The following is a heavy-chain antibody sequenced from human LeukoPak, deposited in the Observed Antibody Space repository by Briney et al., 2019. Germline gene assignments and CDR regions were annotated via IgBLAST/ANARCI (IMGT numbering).Heavy chain of an antibody. J-gene: IGHJ3*02. Sequence: ASVRVSCKASGYTFTSYGISWVRQAPGQGLEWMGWISAYNGNTNYAQKLQGRVTMTTDTSTSTAYMELRSLRSDDTAVYYCARVWESTTGDAFDIWGQGTMVTVSS. CDR2: ISAYNGNT. D-gene: IGHD4-17*01. CDR3: ARVWESTTGDAFDI. CDR1: GYTFTSYG. V-gene: IGHV1-18*01.